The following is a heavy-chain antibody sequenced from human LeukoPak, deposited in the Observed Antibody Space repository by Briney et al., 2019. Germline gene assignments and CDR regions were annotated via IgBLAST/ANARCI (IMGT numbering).Heavy chain of an antibody. CDR2: IFHTGNS. V-gene: IGHV4-59*08. CDR3: ARHPFSDGFDI. J-gene: IGHJ3*02. CDR1: GGSISTFY. Sequence: SETPSLTCTISGGSISTFYWSWLRQPPGKGLEWIAYIFHTGNSNYNPSLKGRVTISVDTSKNQFSLKVNSVTAADTAMYYCARHPFSDGFDIWGQGTMVTVSS.